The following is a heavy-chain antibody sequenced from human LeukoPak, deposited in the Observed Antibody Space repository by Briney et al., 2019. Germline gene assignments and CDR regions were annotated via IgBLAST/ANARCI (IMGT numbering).Heavy chain of an antibody. D-gene: IGHD4-17*01. Sequence: PSETLSLTCTVSGGSISSYYWSWIRQPPGKGLEWIGYIYYSGSTNYNPSLKSRVTISVDTSKNQFSLKLSSVTAADTAVYYCARDEYGDYVWFDPWGQGTLVTVSS. CDR3: ARDEYGDYVWFDP. V-gene: IGHV4-59*01. CDR2: IYYSGST. CDR1: GGSISSYY. J-gene: IGHJ5*02.